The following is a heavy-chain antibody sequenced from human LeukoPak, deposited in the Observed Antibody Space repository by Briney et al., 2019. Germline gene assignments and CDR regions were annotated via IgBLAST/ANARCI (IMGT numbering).Heavy chain of an antibody. CDR1: GFTFSSYS. V-gene: IGHV3-21*01. CDR2: ISSSSSYI. J-gene: IGHJ6*02. CDR3: AREEELLWFGELLMGYYYYGMDV. D-gene: IGHD3-10*01. Sequence: PGGFLRLSCAASGFTFSSYSMNWVRQAPGKGLEWVSSISSSSSYIYYADSVKGRFTISRDNAKNSLYLQMNSLRAEDTAVYYCAREEELLWFGELLMGYYYYGMDVWGQGTTVTVSS.